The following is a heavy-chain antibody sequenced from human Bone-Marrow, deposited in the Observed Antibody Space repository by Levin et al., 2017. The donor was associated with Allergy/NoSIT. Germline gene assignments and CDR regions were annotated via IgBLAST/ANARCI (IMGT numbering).Heavy chain of an antibody. Sequence: ASVKVSCKVAGYTLTDLSIHWVRQAPGKGLEWMGGFDPEDGETKYAERFQGRVTMTDDTSTDTAYMELSSLRSDDTAVYYCSTPTGDFWSGYHFWGQGTLVTVSS. V-gene: IGHV1-24*01. D-gene: IGHD3-3*01. CDR1: GYTLTDLS. CDR3: STPTGDFWSGYHF. J-gene: IGHJ4*02. CDR2: FDPEDGET.